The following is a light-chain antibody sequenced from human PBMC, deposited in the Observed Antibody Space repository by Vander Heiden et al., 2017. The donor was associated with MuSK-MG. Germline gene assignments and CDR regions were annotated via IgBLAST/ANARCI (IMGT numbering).Light chain of an antibody. CDR3: QQYNNWPRT. V-gene: IGKV3-15*01. CDR1: QSVSSN. CDR2: VES. J-gene: IGKJ1*01. Sequence: EIVMTQSPATLSMSPGERATLSCRASQSVSSNLAWYQQKPGQAPRLLIHVESTRATGIPARFSGSGSGTEFTLTISSLQSEDFAVYYCQQYNNWPRTFGQGTKVEIK.